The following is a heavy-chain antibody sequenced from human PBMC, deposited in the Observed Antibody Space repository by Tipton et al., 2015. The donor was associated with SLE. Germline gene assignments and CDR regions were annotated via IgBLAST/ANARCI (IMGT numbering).Heavy chain of an antibody. CDR1: GGSFSGYY. CDR3: ARDTIGRAFDI. CDR2: IYYSGST. D-gene: IGHD3-9*01. J-gene: IGHJ3*02. Sequence: TLSLTCAVYGGSFSGYYWSWIRQPPGKGLEWIGSIYYSGSTYYNPSLKSRVTMSVDTSKNQFSLKLSSVTAADTAVYYCARDTIGRAFDIWGQGTMVTVSS. V-gene: IGHV4-34*01.